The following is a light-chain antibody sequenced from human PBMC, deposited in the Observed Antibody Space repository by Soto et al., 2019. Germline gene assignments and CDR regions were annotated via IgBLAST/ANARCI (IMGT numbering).Light chain of an antibody. Sequence: QSALTQPPSGSGSPGQSVTISCTGTSSDVGAYDYVSWYQQHPGKAPKLMIYEINKRPSGVPDRFSGSKSGNTASLTVSGLQAEDEADYYCSSFAGSNNFPYVFGTGTKLTVL. CDR1: SSDVGAYDY. J-gene: IGLJ1*01. V-gene: IGLV2-8*01. CDR3: SSFAGSNNFPYV. CDR2: EIN.